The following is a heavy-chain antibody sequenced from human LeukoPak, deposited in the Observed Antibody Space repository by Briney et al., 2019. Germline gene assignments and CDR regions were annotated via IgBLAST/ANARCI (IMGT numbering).Heavy chain of an antibody. Sequence: GGSLRLSCAASGFTFSSYAMNWVRQAPGKGLEWVSVISDSGGSKYYADSVQGRFTTSRDNSKNTLYLQMNSLRLEDTAIYYCTRDPPYWGQGTLVTVSS. J-gene: IGHJ4*02. CDR3: TRDPPY. V-gene: IGHV3-23*01. CDR1: GFTFSSYA. CDR2: ISDSGGSK.